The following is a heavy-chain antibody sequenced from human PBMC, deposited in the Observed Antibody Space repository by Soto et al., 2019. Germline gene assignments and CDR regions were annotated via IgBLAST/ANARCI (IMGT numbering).Heavy chain of an antibody. Sequence: GGSLRLSCTASGFTFSTYAMTWVRQAPGKGLEWVSTITASDGSTFYADSVKGRFTISRDNSKNTLYLQMNSLRAEDTAVYYCAKYLARITIFGVVNYSFDYWGQGTLVTVSS. CDR3: AKYLARITIFGVVNYSFDY. CDR1: GFTFSTYA. J-gene: IGHJ4*02. CDR2: ITASDGST. D-gene: IGHD3-3*01. V-gene: IGHV3-23*01.